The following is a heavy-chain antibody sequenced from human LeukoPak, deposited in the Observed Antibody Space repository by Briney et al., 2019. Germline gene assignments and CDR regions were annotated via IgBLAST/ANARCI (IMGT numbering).Heavy chain of an antibody. D-gene: IGHD3-10*01. J-gene: IGHJ4*02. Sequence: SETLSLTCAVYGGSFSGYYWGWIRQPPGKGLEWIGSIYYSGTTYYNPSLKSRVTISVDTSKNQFSLKLSSVTAADTALYYCAKHYMGSSYNHGLDCWGQGTLVTVSS. CDR3: AKHYMGSSYNHGLDC. V-gene: IGHV4-39*01. CDR1: GGSFSGYY. CDR2: IYYSGTT.